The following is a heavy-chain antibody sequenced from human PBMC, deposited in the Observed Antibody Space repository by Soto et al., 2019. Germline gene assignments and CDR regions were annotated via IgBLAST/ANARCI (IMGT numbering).Heavy chain of an antibody. CDR3: AKIHSESSTDY. D-gene: IGHD1-26*01. CDR1: GFTFSSYA. V-gene: IGHV3-23*01. J-gene: IGHJ4*02. CDR2: ISGNGVIV. Sequence: EVQLLESGGDLVQPGGSLRLSCAGSGFTFSSYAMSWFRQAPGKGLEWVSSISGNGVIVYYGDSVKGRFTNSKDNSRGTLYLQMNSLRADDTAVYYCAKIHSESSTDYWGQGTLVTVSS.